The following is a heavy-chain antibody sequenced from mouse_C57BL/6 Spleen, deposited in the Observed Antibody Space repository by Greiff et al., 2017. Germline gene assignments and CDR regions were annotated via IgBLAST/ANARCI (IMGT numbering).Heavy chain of an antibody. CDR1: GFTFSSYT. J-gene: IGHJ4*01. Sequence: EVNLVESGGGLVKPGGSLKLSCAASGFTFSSYTMSWVRQTPEKRLEWVATISGGGGNTYYPDSVKGRFTISRDNAKNTLYLQMSSLRSEDTALYYCARHFGYYGSSSYAMDYWGQGTSVTVSS. D-gene: IGHD1-1*01. V-gene: IGHV5-9*01. CDR2: ISGGGGNT. CDR3: ARHFGYYGSSSYAMDY.